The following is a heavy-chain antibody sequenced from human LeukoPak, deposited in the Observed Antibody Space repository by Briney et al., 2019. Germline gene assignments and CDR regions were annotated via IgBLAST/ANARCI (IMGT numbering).Heavy chain of an antibody. D-gene: IGHD5-12*01. V-gene: IGHV1-2*02. J-gene: IGHJ4*02. CDR2: INPVSGDT. CDR3: ARDLQWGSGYDLDY. Sequence: ASVTVSCKPSGYTFTDSFMHWVRQAPGQGPEWMGWINPVSGDTKFAQRFQGRITLTRDTSMSTAYMELSTLRSDDTAVYYCARDLQWGSGYDLDYWGQGTLVIVSS. CDR1: GYTFTDSF.